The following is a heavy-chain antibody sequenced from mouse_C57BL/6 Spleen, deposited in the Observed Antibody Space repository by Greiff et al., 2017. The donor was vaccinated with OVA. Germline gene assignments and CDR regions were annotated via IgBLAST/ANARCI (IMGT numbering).Heavy chain of an antibody. CDR1: GYTFTGYW. Sequence: QVQLQQSGAELMKPGASVKLSCKATGYTFTGYWIEWVKQRPGHGLEWIGEILPGSGSTNYNEKFKGKATFTADTSSNTAYMQLSSLTTEDSAIYYCARRGLYYDYGDGYAMDYWGQGTSVTVSS. V-gene: IGHV1-9*01. CDR2: ILPGSGST. CDR3: ARRGLYYDYGDGYAMDY. D-gene: IGHD2-4*01. J-gene: IGHJ4*01.